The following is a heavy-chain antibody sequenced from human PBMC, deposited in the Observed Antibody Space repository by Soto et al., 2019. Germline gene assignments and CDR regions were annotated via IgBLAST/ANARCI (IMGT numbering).Heavy chain of an antibody. D-gene: IGHD6-19*01. CDR1: GYTFTTYG. V-gene: IGHV1-18*01. Sequence: QVQLVQSGAEVKKPGASVNVSCKASGYTFTTYGISWVRQAPGQGLAWLGWISAHNGNTNYAQKVQGRVTMTTDTSTSTAYMELRSMRSDDTAVYYCARDESPSSGWYDAFDIWGQGTMVTVSS. J-gene: IGHJ3*02. CDR3: ARDESPSSGWYDAFDI. CDR2: ISAHNGNT.